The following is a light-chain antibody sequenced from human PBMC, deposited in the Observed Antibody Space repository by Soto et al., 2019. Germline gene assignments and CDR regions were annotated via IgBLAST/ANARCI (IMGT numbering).Light chain of an antibody. CDR1: SSDIGAYNY. J-gene: IGLJ1*01. Sequence: QSVLTQPASVSGSPGQSITISCTGSSSDIGAYNYVSWYQQLPGTAPKLLIYDDNKRPSGIPDRFSGSKSGTSATLGITGFQTGDEADYYCGSWDSSLSAYVFGTGTKVTVL. V-gene: IGLV1-51*01. CDR3: GSWDSSLSAYV. CDR2: DDN.